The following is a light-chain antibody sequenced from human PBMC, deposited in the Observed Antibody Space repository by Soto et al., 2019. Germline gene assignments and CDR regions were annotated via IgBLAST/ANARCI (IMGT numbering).Light chain of an antibody. CDR1: SSDVGGYNF. CDR3: SSYTSISTYV. Sequence: LTQPASLSGSPGQSITISCTGTSSDVGGYNFVSWYQQHPDKAPKLMIYDVTNRPSGVSNRFSGSKSGNTASLTISGLQAEDEADYYCSSYTSISTYVFGTGTKVTVL. J-gene: IGLJ1*01. V-gene: IGLV2-14*01. CDR2: DVT.